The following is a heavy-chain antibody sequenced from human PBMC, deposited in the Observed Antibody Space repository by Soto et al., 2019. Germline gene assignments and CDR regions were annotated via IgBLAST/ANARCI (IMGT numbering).Heavy chain of an antibody. J-gene: IGHJ4*02. Sequence: PSETLSLTCAVSSGSISSSNWWSWVRQPPGKGLEWIGEIYHSGSTNYNPSLKSRVTISVDKSKNQFSLKLSSVTAADTAVYYCARMNNWNQYYFDYWGQGTLVTVSS. V-gene: IGHV4-4*02. CDR1: SGSISSSNW. CDR3: ARMNNWNQYYFDY. CDR2: IYHSGST. D-gene: IGHD1-20*01.